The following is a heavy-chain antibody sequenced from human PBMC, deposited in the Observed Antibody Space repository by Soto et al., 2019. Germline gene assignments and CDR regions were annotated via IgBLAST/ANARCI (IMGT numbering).Heavy chain of an antibody. Sequence: SETLSLTCTVSGGSISSYYWSWIRQPPGKGLEWIGYIYYSGSTNYNPSLKSRVTISVDTSKNQFSLKLSSVTAADTAVYYSASARIGYSYGIYGMDVWDRETTVTAAS. CDR3: ASARIGYSYGIYGMDV. CDR1: GGSISSYY. D-gene: IGHD5-18*01. CDR2: IYYSGST. V-gene: IGHV4-59*01. J-gene: IGHJ6*02.